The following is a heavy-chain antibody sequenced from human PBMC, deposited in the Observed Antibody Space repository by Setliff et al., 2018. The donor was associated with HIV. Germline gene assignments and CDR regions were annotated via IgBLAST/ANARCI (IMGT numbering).Heavy chain of an antibody. CDR2: IYYSGST. J-gene: IGHJ5*02. V-gene: IGHV4-39*01. CDR1: GGSISSSSYY. CDR3: ARAGLTLTDWFDP. Sequence: SETLSLTCTVSGGSISSSSYYWGWIRQPPGKGLEWIGSIYYSGSTYYNPSLKSRVTISVDTSKNQFSLTLTSVTAADTAVYYCARAGLTLTDWFDPWGQGSLVTVSS.